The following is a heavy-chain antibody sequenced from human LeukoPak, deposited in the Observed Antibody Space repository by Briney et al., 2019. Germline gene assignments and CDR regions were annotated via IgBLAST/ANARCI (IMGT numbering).Heavy chain of an antibody. J-gene: IGHJ4*02. CDR3: ARASGSYDY. Sequence: PGGSLRLSCAASGFTFSSFGMHWVRQAPGKGLEWVAVIWSDGSNKYYADSVKGRFTVSRDDSKNTLYLQMNSLRAEDTAVYYCARASGSYDYWGQGTLVTVSS. CDR2: IWSDGSNK. D-gene: IGHD1-26*01. V-gene: IGHV3-33*01. CDR1: GFTFSSFG.